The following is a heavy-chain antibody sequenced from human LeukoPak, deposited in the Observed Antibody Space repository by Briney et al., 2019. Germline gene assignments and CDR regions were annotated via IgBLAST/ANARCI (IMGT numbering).Heavy chain of an antibody. V-gene: IGHV3-30*04. CDR2: ISYEDGSNK. Sequence: GRSLRLSCAASGFTFRSFVMDWVRQAPGKGLEWVVDISYEDGSNKYYADSVKGRFTSSRDNSKYTVYLEMNSLRVEDTAMYYCSKERPEEYYASGSYFDYWGQGTLVTVSS. J-gene: IGHJ4*02. CDR3: SKERPEEYYASGSYFDY. D-gene: IGHD3-10*01. CDR1: GFTFRSFV.